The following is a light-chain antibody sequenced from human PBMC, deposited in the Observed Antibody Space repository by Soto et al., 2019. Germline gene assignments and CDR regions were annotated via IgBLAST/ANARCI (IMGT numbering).Light chain of an antibody. V-gene: IGLV2-8*01. J-gene: IGLJ1*01. CDR1: SSDVGGYNY. CDR2: EVS. CDR3: SSYAGSKIHYV. Sequence: QSALTQPPSASGSPGQSVTISCTGTSSDVGGYNYVSWYQQHPGKAPKLMIYEVSKRPSGVPDRFSGSKSGNTASLTVSGLQAEDEADYYCSSYAGSKIHYVFGTGTKVTVL.